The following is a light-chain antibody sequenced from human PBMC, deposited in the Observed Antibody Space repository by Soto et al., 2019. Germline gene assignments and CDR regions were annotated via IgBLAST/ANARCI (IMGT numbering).Light chain of an antibody. V-gene: IGKV3-15*01. CDR3: QTYNNWPYT. CDR2: GTS. CDR1: QSVGRN. J-gene: IGKJ2*01. Sequence: EIVMTQSPVALSVSPGERAALSCRASQSVGRNFAWYQQRPCQAPRVRIYGTSTRATGVPARFSGSGSGTEFTLTISSLQSEDFAVYYCQTYNNWPYTFGQGTRLEIK.